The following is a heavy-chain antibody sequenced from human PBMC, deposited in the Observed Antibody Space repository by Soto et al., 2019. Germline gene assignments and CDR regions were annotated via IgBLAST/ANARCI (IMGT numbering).Heavy chain of an antibody. CDR1: GYSFTSYW. Sequence: EVQLVQSGAEVKKPGESLKISCKGSGYSFTSYWIGWVRQMPGKGLEWMGIIYPGDSDTRYSPSFQGQVTISADKSIRTAYLQWSSLKASDTAMYYCARHSGSWYRQGDYYYGMDVWGQGTTVTVSS. CDR2: IYPGDSDT. V-gene: IGHV5-51*01. CDR3: ARHSGSWYRQGDYYYGMDV. J-gene: IGHJ6*02. D-gene: IGHD6-13*01.